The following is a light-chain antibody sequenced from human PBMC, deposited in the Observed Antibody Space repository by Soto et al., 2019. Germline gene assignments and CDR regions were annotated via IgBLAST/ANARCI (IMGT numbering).Light chain of an antibody. CDR1: QNIGGT. Sequence: TQYPVAVSLSPGEKNTLSSRASQNIGGTLAWYQQKPGLAPRLLIYDASSRATGIPDRFSGSASGTEFPLTIISLQSEYCTVYYCQQYNKWKLTLGQGTKVDIK. J-gene: IGKJ1*01. CDR3: QQYNKWKLT. V-gene: IGKV3D-15*01. CDR2: DAS.